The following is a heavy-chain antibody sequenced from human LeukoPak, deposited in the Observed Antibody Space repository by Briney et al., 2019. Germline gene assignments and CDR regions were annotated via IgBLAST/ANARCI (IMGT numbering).Heavy chain of an antibody. CDR2: INPIGGST. V-gene: IGHV1-46*01. D-gene: IGHD3-10*01. CDR1: GYTFTSYY. J-gene: IGHJ6*03. Sequence: ASVKVSCKASGYTFTSYYIHWVRQAPGQGLEWMGLINPIGGSTNYAQKFQGRVTMTRDTSTSTVYMELSSLRSEDTAVYYCARGPRVTMIRGGQWHSCMDVWGKGTTVTVSS. CDR3: ARGPRVTMIRGGQWHSCMDV.